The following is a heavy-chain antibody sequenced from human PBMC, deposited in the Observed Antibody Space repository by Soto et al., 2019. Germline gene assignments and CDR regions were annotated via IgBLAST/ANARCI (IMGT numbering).Heavy chain of an antibody. J-gene: IGHJ4*02. Sequence: GGSLRLSCAASGFTFSNYAMSWLRQPPGKGLEWVSAISGSGDRTYYADSVKGRFTISRDNSKNTLSLQMNSLRAEDSAVYYCVKERSGHSYADSWGQGTLVTVS. D-gene: IGHD5-18*01. CDR2: ISGSGDRT. V-gene: IGHV3-23*01. CDR1: GFTFSNYA. CDR3: VKERSGHSYADS.